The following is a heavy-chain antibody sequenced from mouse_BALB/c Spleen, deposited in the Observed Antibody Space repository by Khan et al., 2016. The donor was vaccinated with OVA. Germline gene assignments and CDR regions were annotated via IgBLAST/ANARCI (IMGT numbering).Heavy chain of an antibody. CDR2: ISYSGVT. V-gene: IGHV3-2*02. CDR3: ARGNYYGYYFDY. J-gene: IGHJ2*01. CDR1: GYSITSGYA. D-gene: IGHD1-1*01. Sequence: EVQLQESGPGLVKPSQSLSLTCTVTGYSITSGYAWNWIRQFPGNKLEWMGYISYSGVTSYTPSLKSRISITRDTSKNQVFLQLNSVTTEDTATYYCARGNYYGYYFDYWGQGTTLTVSS.